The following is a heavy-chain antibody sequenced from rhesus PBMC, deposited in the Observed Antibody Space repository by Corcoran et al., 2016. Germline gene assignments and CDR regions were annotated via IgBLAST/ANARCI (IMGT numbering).Heavy chain of an antibody. V-gene: IGHV4-99*01. CDR2: FDCTTGNT. CDR3: VRGTPPDN. D-gene: IGHD5-42*01. Sequence: QVQLQESGPGLVKPSETLSLTCAVSGSSIRSGTYWGWIRQPPGKGLEYIGFFDCTTGNTYFYNSSLGSRVTISKDTSTNYFFLTLSSVIAADTAIDFCVRGTPPDNWGQGVLVTVSS. CDR1: GSSIRSGTY. J-gene: IGHJ4*01.